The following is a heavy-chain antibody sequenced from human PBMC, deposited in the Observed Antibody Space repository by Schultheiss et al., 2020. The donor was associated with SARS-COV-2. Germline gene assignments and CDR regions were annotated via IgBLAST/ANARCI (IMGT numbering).Heavy chain of an antibody. CDR2: IYYSGST. D-gene: IGHD6-19*01. J-gene: IGHJ4*02. V-gene: IGHV4-59*08. Sequence: SETLSLTCAVYGGSFSGYYWSWIRQPPGKGLEWIGYIYYSGSTNYNPSLKSRVTISLDTSKIQFSLKLSSVTAADTAVYYCAGTLRGSSDWPFDYWGQGTLVTVSS. CDR3: AGTLRGSSDWPFDY. CDR1: GGSFSGYY.